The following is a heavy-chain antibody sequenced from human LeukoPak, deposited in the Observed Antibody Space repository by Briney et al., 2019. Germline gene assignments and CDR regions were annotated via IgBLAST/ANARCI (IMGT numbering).Heavy chain of an antibody. J-gene: IGHJ6*03. Sequence: GGSLRLSCAASGFTFSSYAMSWVRQAPGKGLEWVSAISGSGGSTYYADSVKGRFTISRDNSKNTLYPQMNSLRAEDTAVYYCARGSDPANYYYYYMDVWGKGTTVTVSS. V-gene: IGHV3-23*01. CDR3: ARGSDPANYYYYYMDV. CDR2: ISGSGGST. CDR1: GFTFSSYA.